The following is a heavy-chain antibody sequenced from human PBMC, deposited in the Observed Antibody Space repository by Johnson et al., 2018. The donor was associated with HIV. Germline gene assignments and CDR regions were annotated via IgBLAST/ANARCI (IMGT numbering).Heavy chain of an antibody. Sequence: QVQLVESGGGVVQPGGSLKLSCAASEFTFSRYDMHWVRQAPGKGLEWVAVISYDGSNILYADSVKGRFTISRDTSKKMLYLQMNSLRVDDTAVYYCAKTGGGAALDSWGQGTMVTVSS. CDR2: ISYDGSNI. CDR3: AKTGGGAALDS. J-gene: IGHJ3*02. D-gene: IGHD3-16*01. V-gene: IGHV3-30-3*02. CDR1: EFTFSRYD.